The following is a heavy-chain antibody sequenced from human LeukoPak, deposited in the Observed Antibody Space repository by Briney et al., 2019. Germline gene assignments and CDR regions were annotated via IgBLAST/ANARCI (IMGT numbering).Heavy chain of an antibody. CDR1: GGSVSSYY. D-gene: IGHD5-12*01. V-gene: IGHV4-59*08. CDR3: ARHKATTIGWPSDY. Sequence: SETLSLTCTVYGGSVSSYYWSWIRQPPGKGLEWIGYISYTGSTNYNPSLKSRVTISVDTSKNQFSLKLSSVTAADTAVYYCARHKATTIGWPSDYWGQGILVTVSS. CDR2: ISYTGST. J-gene: IGHJ4*02.